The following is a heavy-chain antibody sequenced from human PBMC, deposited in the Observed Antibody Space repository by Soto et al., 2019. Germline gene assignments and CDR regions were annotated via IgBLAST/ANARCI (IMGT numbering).Heavy chain of an antibody. V-gene: IGHV3-73*01. J-gene: IGHJ5*02. CDR1: GFTFSGSA. CDR2: IRSKANSYAT. D-gene: IGHD3-10*01. Sequence: GSLRLSCAASGFTFSGSAMHWVRQASGKGLEWVGRIRSKANSYATAYAASVKGRFTISRDDSKNTAYLQMNSLKTEDTAVYYCTRHGITMVRGVFWFDPWGQGTLVTVSS. CDR3: TRHGITMVRGVFWFDP.